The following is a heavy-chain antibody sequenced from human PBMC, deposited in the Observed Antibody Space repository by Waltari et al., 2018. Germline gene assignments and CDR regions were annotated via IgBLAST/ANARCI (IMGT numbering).Heavy chain of an antibody. D-gene: IGHD6-13*01. V-gene: IGHV1-69*12. CDR2: IIPIFGTA. Sequence: QVQLVQSGAEVKKPGSSVKVSCKASGGTFSSYAISWVRQAPGQGLEWMGGIIPIFGTANDAQKFQGRVTITADESTSTAYMELSSLRSEDTAVYYCAREGTGYSSSWPPAYFQHWGQGTLVTVSS. J-gene: IGHJ1*01. CDR3: AREGTGYSSSWPPAYFQH. CDR1: GGTFSSYA.